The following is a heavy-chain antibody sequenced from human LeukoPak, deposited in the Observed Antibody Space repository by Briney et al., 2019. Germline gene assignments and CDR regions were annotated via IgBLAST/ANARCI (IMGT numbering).Heavy chain of an antibody. J-gene: IGHJ4*02. CDR2: IYPGDSDT. D-gene: IGHD3-10*01. CDR3: ATYSSGMAYDYFDY. CDR1: GYTFTSFW. Sequence: GESLKISCKGSGYTFTSFWIGWVGQLPGKGLEWMGIIYPGDSDTRYSPSFQGQVTISADKSINTAYLQWSSLKASDTAMYYCATYSSGMAYDYFDYWGQGTLVTVSS. V-gene: IGHV5-51*01.